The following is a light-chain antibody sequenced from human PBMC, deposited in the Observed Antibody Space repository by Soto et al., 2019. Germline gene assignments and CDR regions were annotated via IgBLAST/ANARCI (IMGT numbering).Light chain of an antibody. CDR1: QSVRNN. CDR2: GAS. CDR3: QQYNTWPLT. Sequence: EIVMTQSPATLSVSPGERAKFSCRASQSVRNNLAWFQQKPGQAPRLLIYGASTRATSIPARFSGSGSGTEFTLTISRLQSEDFAVYYCQQYNTWPLTFGGGSKVEIK. J-gene: IGKJ4*01. V-gene: IGKV3-15*01.